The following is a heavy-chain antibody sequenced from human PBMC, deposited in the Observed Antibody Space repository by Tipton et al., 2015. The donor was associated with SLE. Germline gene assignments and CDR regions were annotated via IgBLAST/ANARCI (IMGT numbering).Heavy chain of an antibody. Sequence: SLRLSCAASGFTFSSYGMHWVRQAPGKGLEWVAFIRYDGSNKYYADSVKGRFTISRDNSKNTLYLQMNSLRAEDTAVYYCARESYYDILTGYYIDAFDIWGQGTMVTVSS. CDR3: ARESYYDILTGYYIDAFDI. V-gene: IGHV3-30*02. J-gene: IGHJ3*02. CDR2: IRYDGSNK. D-gene: IGHD3-9*01. CDR1: GFTFSSYG.